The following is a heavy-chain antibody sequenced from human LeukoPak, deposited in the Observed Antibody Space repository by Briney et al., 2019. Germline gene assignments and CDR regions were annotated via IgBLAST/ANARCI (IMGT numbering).Heavy chain of an antibody. CDR2: IYHSGTT. CDR1: GYSISSGYY. D-gene: IGHD3-16*01. V-gene: IGHV4-38-2*02. J-gene: IGHJ6*03. CDR3: ARETSQKGAHYMDV. Sequence: SETLSLTCTVSGYSISSGYYWGWVRQPPGKGLEWIVSIYHSGTTYYNPSLKSRVTISVDTSKNQFSLKLSSVTAADTAVYYCARETSQKGAHYMDVWGKGTTVTISS.